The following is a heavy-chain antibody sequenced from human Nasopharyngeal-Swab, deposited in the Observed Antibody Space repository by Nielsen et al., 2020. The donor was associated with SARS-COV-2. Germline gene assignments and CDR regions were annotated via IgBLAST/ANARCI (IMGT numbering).Heavy chain of an antibody. CDR3: ARLDYYDSSGYYSLIGPEYYFDY. V-gene: IGHV5-51*01. J-gene: IGHJ4*02. CDR1: GYSFPSSW. CDR2: IYPGDSDP. D-gene: IGHD3-22*01. Sequence: GESLTISCKGSGYSFPSSWIGWVRQMPGKGLDRMGIIYPGDSDPRYSPSFQGLVTISADKSISTAYLQWSSLKASDTAMYFCARLDYYDSSGYYSLIGPEYYFDYWGQGTLVTVSS.